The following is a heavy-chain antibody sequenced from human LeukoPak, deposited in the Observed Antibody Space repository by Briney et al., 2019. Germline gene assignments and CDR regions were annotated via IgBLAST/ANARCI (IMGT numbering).Heavy chain of an antibody. Sequence: GGSLRLSCAASGFTARSQYMSWVRQAPRKRLEWVSGIYSGGSTYYADSVKGRFTISRDNSKNTLYLQMNSLRAEDTAVYYCARIKSGSYYGGNFDYWGQGTLVTVSS. CDR2: IYSGGST. D-gene: IGHD1-26*01. V-gene: IGHV3-53*01. CDR3: ARIKSGSYYGGNFDY. J-gene: IGHJ4*02. CDR1: GFTARSQY.